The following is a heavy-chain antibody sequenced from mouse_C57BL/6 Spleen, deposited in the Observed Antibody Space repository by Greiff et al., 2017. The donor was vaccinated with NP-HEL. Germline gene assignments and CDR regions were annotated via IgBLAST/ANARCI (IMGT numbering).Heavy chain of an antibody. Sequence: QVQLQQPGAELVKPGASVKVSCKASGYTFTSYWMHWVKQRPGQGLEWIGRIHPADSDTNYNQKFKGKATLTVDKSSSTAYMQLSSQTSEDSAVYCCTIEKANWAFAYWGQGTLVTVSA. V-gene: IGHV1-74*01. CDR2: IHPADSDT. J-gene: IGHJ3*01. D-gene: IGHD4-1*01. CDR1: GYTFTSYW. CDR3: TIEKANWAFAY.